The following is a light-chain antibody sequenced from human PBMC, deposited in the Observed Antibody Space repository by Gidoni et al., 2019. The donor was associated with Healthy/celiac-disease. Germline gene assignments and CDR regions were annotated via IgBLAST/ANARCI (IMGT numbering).Light chain of an antibody. J-gene: IGLJ2*01. CDR3: SSYTSSSPVV. CDR2: EVS. CDR1: SRDVGGYNY. V-gene: IGLV2-14*01. Sequence: QSALTQPASVSGSPGQSSTISCTGTSRDVGGYNYVPWYQQHPGKAPKLMIYEVSNRPSGVSNRFSGSKSGNTASLTISGLQAEDEADYYCSSYTSSSPVVFGGGTKLTVL.